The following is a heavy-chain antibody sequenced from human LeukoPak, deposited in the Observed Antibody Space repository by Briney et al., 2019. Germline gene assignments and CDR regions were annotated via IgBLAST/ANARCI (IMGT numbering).Heavy chain of an antibody. CDR1: GGSVSSGGFH. V-gene: IGHV4-30-2*01. CDR3: AKDPSYLHAFDI. Sequence: SETLSLTCTVSGGSVSSGGFHWSWIRQPPGKGLEWIGYIYHIGTTDYNPSLKSRVTISLDRSKNQVSLNLTSMTAADTAVYYCAKDPSYLHAFDIWGQGTMVTVSS. CDR2: IYHIGTT. D-gene: IGHD5/OR15-5a*01. J-gene: IGHJ3*02.